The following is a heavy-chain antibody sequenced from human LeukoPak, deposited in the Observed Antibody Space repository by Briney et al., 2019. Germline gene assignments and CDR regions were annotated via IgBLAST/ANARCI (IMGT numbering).Heavy chain of an antibody. D-gene: IGHD5-24*01. J-gene: IGHJ4*02. Sequence: PETLSLTCAVSGYSISSGYYWGWIRQPPGKGLEGIGSIYHSGSTYYNPSLKSRVTISVDTSKNQFSLKLSSVTAADTAVYYCASQEMATTPVFDYWGQGTLVTVSS. V-gene: IGHV4-38-2*01. CDR1: GYSISSGYY. CDR2: IYHSGST. CDR3: ASQEMATTPVFDY.